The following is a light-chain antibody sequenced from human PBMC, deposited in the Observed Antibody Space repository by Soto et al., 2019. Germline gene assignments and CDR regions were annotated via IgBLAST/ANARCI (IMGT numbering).Light chain of an antibody. CDR1: SSNIGSNY. CDR3: AAGDDSLT. Sequence: QSVLTQPPSASGTPGQRVTISCSGSSSNIGSNYVYWYQQLPGTAPKLLIYRNNQRPSGVPDRFSGSKSGTSASLAISGLRSEDEADYYCAAGDDSLTFGGGTKLTVL. J-gene: IGLJ2*01. V-gene: IGLV1-47*01. CDR2: RNN.